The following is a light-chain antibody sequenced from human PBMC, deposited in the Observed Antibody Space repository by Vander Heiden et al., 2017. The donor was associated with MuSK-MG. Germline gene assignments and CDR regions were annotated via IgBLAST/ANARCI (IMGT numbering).Light chain of an antibody. CDR2: DAS. V-gene: IGKV1-33*01. Sequence: DIQMTQSPSSLPASLGDRVTITCQASEDISRYLNWYQKKPGTPPKLLIYDASKLKTGVPSRFSGSGSGREFTITISSLQAEDFATYYCLQFDTLLTFGGGTKVEIK. CDR1: EDISRY. CDR3: LQFDTLLT. J-gene: IGKJ4*01.